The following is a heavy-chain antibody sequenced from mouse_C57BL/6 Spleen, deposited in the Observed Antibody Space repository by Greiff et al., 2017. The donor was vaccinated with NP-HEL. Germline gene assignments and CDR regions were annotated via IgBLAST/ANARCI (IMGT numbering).Heavy chain of an antibody. J-gene: IGHJ3*01. D-gene: IGHD2-4*01. V-gene: IGHV1-55*01. CDR1: GYTFTSYW. Sequence: VQLQQPGAELVKPGASVKMSCKASGYTFTSYWITWVKQRPGQGLEWIGDIYPGSGSTNYNEKFKSKATLTVDTSSSTAYMQLSSLTSEDSAVYYCARGENYDYDGAWFAYWGQGTLVTVSA. CDR3: ARGENYDYDGAWFAY. CDR2: IYPGSGST.